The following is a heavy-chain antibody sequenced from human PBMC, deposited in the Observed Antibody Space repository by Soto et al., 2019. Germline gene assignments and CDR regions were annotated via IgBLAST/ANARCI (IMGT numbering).Heavy chain of an antibody. V-gene: IGHV4-34*01. J-gene: IGHJ4*02. D-gene: IGHD3-3*01. CDR1: GGSLSGYY. CDR3: ARGETIFVVVILDY. Sequence: QVQLQQWGAGLLKPSETLSLTCAAYGGSLSGYYWSWIRQPLGKGLEWIGEINHSGSTNYKPSLKSRVTLYVDTSKHQFSLKLSSVPAADTAVYYCARGETIFVVVILDYWGQGTLVTVSS. CDR2: INHSGST.